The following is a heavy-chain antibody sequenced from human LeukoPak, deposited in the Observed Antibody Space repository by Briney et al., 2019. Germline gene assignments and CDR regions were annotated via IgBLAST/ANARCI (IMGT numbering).Heavy chain of an antibody. CDR2: IKQDGSEK. CDR3: ARDSSGYYYVNYYYYYVDV. Sequence: PGGSLRLSCAASGFTFSSYWMSWVRQAPGKGLEWVANIKQDGSEKYYVDSVKGRFTISRDNAKNSLYLQMNSLRAEDTAVYYCARDSSGYYYVNYYYYYVDVWGKGTTVTVSS. D-gene: IGHD3-22*01. J-gene: IGHJ6*03. CDR1: GFTFSSYW. V-gene: IGHV3-7*01.